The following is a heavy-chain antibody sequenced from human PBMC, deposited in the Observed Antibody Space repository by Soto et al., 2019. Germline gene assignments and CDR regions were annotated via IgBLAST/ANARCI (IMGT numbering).Heavy chain of an antibody. D-gene: IGHD1-7*01. J-gene: IGHJ5*02. Sequence: PSETLSLTCTVSGGSFKSGSYSWSWIRQPPGKGLEWIGYVYHTGRTSYNPSLKSRVTVSVDTSRNQFFLTLRSVTAADSAVYHCGRESGETWDYEASWGQGTLVTVSS. CDR3: GRESGETWDYEAS. CDR1: GGSFKSGSYS. CDR2: VYHTGRT. V-gene: IGHV4-61*01.